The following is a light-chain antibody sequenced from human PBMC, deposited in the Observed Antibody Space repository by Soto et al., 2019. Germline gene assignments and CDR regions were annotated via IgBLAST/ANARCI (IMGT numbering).Light chain of an antibody. CDR1: SGYSTYA. V-gene: IGLV4-69*01. J-gene: IGLJ3*02. CDR2: INYDGTH. CDR3: QSLGTGIQV. Sequence: QLVLTQSPSASASLGASVKLTCTLSSGYSTYAIAWHQQQSGKGPRFLMKINYDGTHSKGDGFYDRFSGSSSGAERHLTIYSLQSEDEADYYCQSLGTGIQVFGGATKVTVL.